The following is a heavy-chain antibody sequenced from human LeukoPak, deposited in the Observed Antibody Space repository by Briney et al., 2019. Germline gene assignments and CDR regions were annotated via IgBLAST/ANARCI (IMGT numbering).Heavy chain of an antibody. D-gene: IGHD6-25*01. CDR2: IYYSGST. CDR1: GGSISIYS. V-gene: IGHV4-59*01. CDR3: ARAKDGSPYYFDY. Sequence: SETLSLTCTVSGGSISIYSWSWIRQPPGKGLGWIGYIYYSGSTNYNPSLKSRVTISVDTSKNQFSLKLSSVTAADTAVYYCARAKDGSPYYFDYWGQGTLVTVSS. J-gene: IGHJ4*02.